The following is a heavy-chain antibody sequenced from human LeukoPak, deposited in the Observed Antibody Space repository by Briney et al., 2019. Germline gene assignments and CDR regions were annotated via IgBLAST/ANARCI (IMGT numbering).Heavy chain of an antibody. CDR2: IYYSGST. CDR1: GGSFSGYY. CDR3: ARQYGGEIDY. V-gene: IGHV4-34*01. J-gene: IGHJ4*02. Sequence: SETLSLTCAVYGGSFSGYYWSWIRQPPGKGLEWIGSIYYSGSTYYNPSLKSRVTISVDTSKNQFSLKLSSVTAVDTAVYYCARQYGGEIDYWGQGTLVTVSS. D-gene: IGHD4-23*01.